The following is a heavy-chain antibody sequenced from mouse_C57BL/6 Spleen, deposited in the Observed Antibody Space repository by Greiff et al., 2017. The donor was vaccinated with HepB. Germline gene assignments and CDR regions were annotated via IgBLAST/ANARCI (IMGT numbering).Heavy chain of an antibody. CDR2: IHPSDSDT. V-gene: IGHV1-74*01. CDR1: GYTFTSYW. D-gene: IGHD3-2*02. Sequence: QVQLQQPGADLVKPGASVKVSCKASGYTFTSYWMHWVKQRPGQGLEWIGRIHPSDSDTNYNQKFKGKATLTVDKSSSTAYMQLSSLTSEDSAVYYCAIGGSSGPRVYCFDYWGQGTTLTVSS. CDR3: AIGGSSGPRVYCFDY. J-gene: IGHJ2*01.